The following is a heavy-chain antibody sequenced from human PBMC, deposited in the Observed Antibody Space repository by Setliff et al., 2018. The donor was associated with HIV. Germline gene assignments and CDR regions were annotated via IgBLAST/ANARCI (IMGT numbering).Heavy chain of an antibody. J-gene: IGHJ3*02. CDR2: ISTSGANT. Sequence: PGGSLRLSCAASGFTFSSYAMSWVRQAPGKGLEWVSTISTSGANTYDADSMKGRFTISRDNAKNSLYLQMNSLRAEDTAVYYCATEGPSETPDAFDIWGQGTMVTV. CDR1: GFTFSSYA. V-gene: IGHV3-23*01. CDR3: ATEGPSETPDAFDI.